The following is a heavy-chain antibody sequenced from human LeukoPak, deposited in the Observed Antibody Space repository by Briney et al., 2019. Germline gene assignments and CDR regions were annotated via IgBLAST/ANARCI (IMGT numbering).Heavy chain of an antibody. CDR2: ISAYNGST. CDR1: GYTFTSYG. D-gene: IGHD2-2*01. V-gene: IGHV1-18*01. Sequence: ASVKVSCKASGYTFTSYGISWVRQAPGQGLEWMGWISAYNGSTNYAQKLQGRVTMTTDTSTSTAYMELRSLRSDDTAVYYCARVPIGYCSSTSCYPGYDAFDIWGQGTMVTVSS. CDR3: ARVPIGYCSSTSCYPGYDAFDI. J-gene: IGHJ3*02.